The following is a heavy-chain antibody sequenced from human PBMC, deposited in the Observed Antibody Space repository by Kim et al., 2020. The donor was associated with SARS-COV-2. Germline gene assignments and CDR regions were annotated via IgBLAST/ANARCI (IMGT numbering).Heavy chain of an antibody. V-gene: IGHV3-30-3*01. CDR1: GFTFSSYA. D-gene: IGHD4-4*01. Sequence: GGSLRLSCAASGFTFSSYAMHWVRQAPGKGLERVAVISYDGSNKYYADSVKGRFTISRDNSKNTLYLQMNSLRAEDTAVYYCARDDSMTTANFDYWGQGT. CDR2: ISYDGSNK. CDR3: ARDDSMTTANFDY. J-gene: IGHJ4*02.